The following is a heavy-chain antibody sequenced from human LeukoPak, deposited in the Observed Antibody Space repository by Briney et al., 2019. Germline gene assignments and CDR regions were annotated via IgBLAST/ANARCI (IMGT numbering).Heavy chain of an antibody. CDR3: ASSGHTTVGQRGYWNFEL. D-gene: IGHD1-26*01. V-gene: IGHV4-59*01. CDR2: IYYSGST. J-gene: IGHJ2*01. Sequence: SETLSLTCTVSGCSISSCYCSWCRQPPGKGLGGMVCIYYSGSTNYNPSLKRRVTISVDKSKNHFSLKLSYLTAADTAVYYCASSGHTTVGQRGYWNFELWGRGTLVTASP. CDR1: GCSISSCY.